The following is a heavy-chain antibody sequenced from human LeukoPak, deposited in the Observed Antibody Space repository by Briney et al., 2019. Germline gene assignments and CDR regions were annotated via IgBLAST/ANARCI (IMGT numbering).Heavy chain of an antibody. D-gene: IGHD5-18*01. CDR3: VRESYSYPDYYYYYMDV. CDR1: GFTFRSYI. CDR2: VSSSSSYI. J-gene: IGHJ6*03. Sequence: GPLRLSCAASGFTFRSYIMNSVRHAPGKGLERVSSVSSSSSYIYSADSAQGPFTISRDTYKNPLTLQMYSLRAGDPAVYSCVRESYSYPDYYYYYMDVWGKGTTVTVSS. V-gene: IGHV3-21*06.